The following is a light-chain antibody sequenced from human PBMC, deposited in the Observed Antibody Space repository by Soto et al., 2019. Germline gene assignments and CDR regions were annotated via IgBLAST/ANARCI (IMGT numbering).Light chain of an antibody. Sequence: EIVLTQSPATLSLSPGERPTLSCRASQSVSSYLAWYQQKPGQXPRXXIYDASNRATGIPARFSGSGSGTDFTLTISSLEPEDFAVYYCQQRSNWLITFGQGTRLEIK. CDR3: QQRSNWLIT. CDR2: DAS. CDR1: QSVSSY. J-gene: IGKJ5*01. V-gene: IGKV3-11*01.